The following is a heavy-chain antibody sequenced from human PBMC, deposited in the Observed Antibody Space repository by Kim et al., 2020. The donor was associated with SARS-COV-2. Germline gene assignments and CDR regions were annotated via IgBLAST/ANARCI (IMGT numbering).Heavy chain of an antibody. Sequence: ETDRITISGDNSKNTLYLQMNSLRAEDTAVYYCAKYVETAMVSPNWFDPWGQGTLVTVSS. D-gene: IGHD5-18*01. CDR3: AKYVETAMVSPNWFDP. V-gene: IGHV3-23*01. J-gene: IGHJ5*02.